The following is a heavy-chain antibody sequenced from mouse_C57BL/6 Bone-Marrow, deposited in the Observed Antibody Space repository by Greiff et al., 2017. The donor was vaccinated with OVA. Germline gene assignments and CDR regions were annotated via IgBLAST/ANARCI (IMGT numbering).Heavy chain of an antibody. CDR2: IWRGGST. CDR1: GFSFTSYG. V-gene: IGHV2-5*01. CDR3: AKNGPWYFDV. J-gene: IGHJ1*03. Sequence: QVQLQQSGPGLVQPSQCLSITCTVSGFSFTSYGVHWVRQSPGKGLEWLGVIWRGGSTDYNAAFMSRLSITTDNSTSQVFFKMNSLQADDTAIYYCAKNGPWYFDVWGTGTTVTVSS.